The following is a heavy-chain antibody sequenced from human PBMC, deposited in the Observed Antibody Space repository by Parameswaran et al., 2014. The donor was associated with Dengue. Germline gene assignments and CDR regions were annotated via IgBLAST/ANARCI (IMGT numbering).Heavy chain of an antibody. CDR2: ISYDGSNK. V-gene: IGHV3-30-3*01. D-gene: IGHD3-9*01. J-gene: IGHJ3*02. Sequence: VRQASRKGLEWVAVISYDGSNKYYADSVKGRFTISRDNSKNTLYLQMNSLRAEDTAVYYCAREPYYDILTGYYSDAFDIWGQGTMVTVSS. CDR3: AREPYYDILTGYYSDAFDI.